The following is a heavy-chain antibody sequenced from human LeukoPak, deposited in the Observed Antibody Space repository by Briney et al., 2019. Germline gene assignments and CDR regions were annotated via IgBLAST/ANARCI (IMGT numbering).Heavy chain of an antibody. CDR3: ARGGQQLDGLGFDY. Sequence: GASVKVSCKASGYTFTSYGISWVRQAPGQGLDWMGIINPSDGSTGYAQKFQGRVTMTRDMSTSTVYMELSSLRSEDTAMYYCARGGQQLDGLGFDYWGRGTLVTVSS. CDR1: GYTFTSYG. J-gene: IGHJ4*02. D-gene: IGHD6-13*01. V-gene: IGHV1-46*01. CDR2: INPSDGST.